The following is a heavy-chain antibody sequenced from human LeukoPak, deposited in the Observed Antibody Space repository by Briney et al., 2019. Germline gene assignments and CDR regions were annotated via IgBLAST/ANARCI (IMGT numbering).Heavy chain of an antibody. Sequence: SERLSLTCAVYGGSFSGYYWSWIRQPPGRGLEWIGEIFLVGSTNYNPSLKSRVTISVDTSKNQSSLKLSSVTAADTAVYYCARESGDGYNTFGYWGQGTLGTLSS. CDR2: IFLVGST. J-gene: IGHJ4*02. V-gene: IGHV4-34*12. D-gene: IGHD5-24*01. CDR3: ARESGDGYNTFGY. CDR1: GGSFSGYY.